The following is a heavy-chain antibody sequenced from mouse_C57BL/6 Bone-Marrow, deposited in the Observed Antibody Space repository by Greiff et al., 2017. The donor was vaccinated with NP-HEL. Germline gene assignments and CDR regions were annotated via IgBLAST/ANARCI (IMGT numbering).Heavy chain of an antibody. D-gene: IGHD1-1*01. CDR2: IDPSDSYT. CDR3: ARGGEIYYYGSSYWYFDV. J-gene: IGHJ1*03. Sequence: VQLQQPGAELVRPGTSVKLSCKASGYTFTSYWMHWVKQRPGQGLEWIGVIDPSDSYTNYNQKFKGKATLTVYTSSSTAYMQLSSLTSEDSAVYYCARGGEIYYYGSSYWYFDVGGTGTTVTVSS. CDR1: GYTFTSYW. V-gene: IGHV1-59*01.